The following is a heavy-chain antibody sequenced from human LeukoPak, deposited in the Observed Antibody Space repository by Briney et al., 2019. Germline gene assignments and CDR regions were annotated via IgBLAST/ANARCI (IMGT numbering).Heavy chain of an antibody. V-gene: IGHV3-23*01. CDR1: GFTVSSYS. Sequence: GGSLRLSCAASGFTVSSYSMSWVRQAPGKGLEWVSSISASPFSTYYADSVKGRFTISRDNSKNTLYLQMNTLRAEDTAVYYCARAEIWGQGTLVTVCS. J-gene: IGHJ4*02. CDR3: ARAEI. CDR2: ISASPFST.